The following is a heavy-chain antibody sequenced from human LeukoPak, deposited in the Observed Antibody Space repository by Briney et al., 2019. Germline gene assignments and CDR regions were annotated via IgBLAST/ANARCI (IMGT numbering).Heavy chain of an antibody. CDR2: INPSGGST. CDR3: ARVREYYDILTGVVGDAFDI. D-gene: IGHD3-9*01. J-gene: IGHJ3*02. CDR1: GYTFTSYY. V-gene: IGHV1-46*01. Sequence: GASVKVSCKASGYTFTSYYMHWVRQAPGQGLEWMGIINPSGGSTSYAQKFQGRVTMTRDTSTSTVYMELSSLRSEDTAVYYCARVREYYDILTGVVGDAFDIWGQGTMVTVSS.